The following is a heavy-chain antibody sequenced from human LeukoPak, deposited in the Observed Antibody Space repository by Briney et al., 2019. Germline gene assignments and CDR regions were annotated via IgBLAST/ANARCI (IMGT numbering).Heavy chain of an antibody. D-gene: IGHD6-13*01. Sequence: PSETLSLTCTVSGGSLSSTLHYWGWIRQPPGKGLEWIGTIYYSGSTYYNPSLKSRVTISVDTSKNQFSLKLSSVTAADTAVYYCARTAAAGIHFDYWGQGTLVTVSS. CDR3: ARTAAAGIHFDY. CDR2: IYYSGST. CDR1: GGSLSSTLHY. V-gene: IGHV4-39*07. J-gene: IGHJ4*02.